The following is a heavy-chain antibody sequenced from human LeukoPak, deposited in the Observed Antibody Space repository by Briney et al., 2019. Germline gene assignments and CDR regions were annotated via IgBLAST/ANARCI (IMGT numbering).Heavy chain of an antibody. CDR2: IGYSGSDT. V-gene: IGHV3-23*01. Sequence: GGSLRLSCIVSGFTLSSYEMTWFRQAPGKGLEWVSSIGYSGSDTHYADSVKGRFTVSRDNSKNTLYLQLNSLRAEDTAVYYCARDWRVTIFGVVIQEVDYWGQGTLVTVSS. D-gene: IGHD3-3*01. J-gene: IGHJ4*02. CDR3: ARDWRVTIFGVVIQEVDY. CDR1: GFTLSSYE.